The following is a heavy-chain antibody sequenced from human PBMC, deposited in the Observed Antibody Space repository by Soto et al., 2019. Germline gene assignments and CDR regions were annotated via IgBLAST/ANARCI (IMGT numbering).Heavy chain of an antibody. CDR2: ISYDGSNK. D-gene: IGHD4-4*01. Sequence: HPGGSLRLFCAASGFTFSSYAMHWVRQAPGKGLEWVAVISYDGSNKYYADSVKGRFTISRDNSKNTLYLQMNSLRAEDTAVYYCARHDTVTSLDDWVQGTLVTVSS. CDR1: GFTFSSYA. CDR3: ARHDTVTSLDD. J-gene: IGHJ4*02. V-gene: IGHV3-30-3*01.